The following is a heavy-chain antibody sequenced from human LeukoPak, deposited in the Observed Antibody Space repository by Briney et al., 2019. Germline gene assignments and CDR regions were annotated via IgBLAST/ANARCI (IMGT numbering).Heavy chain of an antibody. V-gene: IGHV3-30*03. CDR3: AASSGYYLLALDI. D-gene: IGHD3-22*01. J-gene: IGHJ3*02. CDR2: ISYDGSNT. CDR1: GFTFSNYG. Sequence: GGSLRLSCAASGFTFSNYGMHWVRQAPGKGLEWLAFISYDGSNTYSLDSVRGRFTISRDNGKNTLFLQMNSLRAEDTAMYYCAASSGYYLLALDIWGQGTMVTVSS.